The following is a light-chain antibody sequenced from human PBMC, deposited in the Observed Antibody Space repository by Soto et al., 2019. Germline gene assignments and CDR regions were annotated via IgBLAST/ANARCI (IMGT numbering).Light chain of an antibody. J-gene: IGLJ1*01. CDR2: DVS. V-gene: IGLV2-14*01. Sequence: QSALTQPASVSGSPGQSITISCTGTSSDVGGYNYVSCYQQHPGKAPKLMIFDVSNRSSGVSNRFSGSKSGNTASLTISGLQAEDEADYYCSSYTSSSTRVFGTGTKLTVL. CDR1: SSDVGGYNY. CDR3: SSYTSSSTRV.